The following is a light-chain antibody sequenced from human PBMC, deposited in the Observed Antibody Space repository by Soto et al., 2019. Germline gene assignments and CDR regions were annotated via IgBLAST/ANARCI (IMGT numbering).Light chain of an antibody. Sequence: DIVLTQSPGALSFSPGERATLSCRASQSVSSSYLAWYQQKPGQAPRLLIYGESSRATGIPDRFSGSGSGKDFTLTISRLEPEDFAVYYCKQYGSSPQTFGQGTKV. CDR1: QSVSSSY. J-gene: IGKJ1*01. V-gene: IGKV3-20*01. CDR2: GES. CDR3: KQYGSSPQT.